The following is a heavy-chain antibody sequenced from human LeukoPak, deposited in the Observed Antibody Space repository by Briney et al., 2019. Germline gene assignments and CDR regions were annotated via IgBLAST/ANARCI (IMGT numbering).Heavy chain of an antibody. V-gene: IGHV4-59*08. Sequence: PSETLSLTCSVSGGSVSSYYWGWIRQPPGKGLEWIGYIYYGGTTYYNPSLKSRATISVDTSSNHVSLRLTSVTATDTAVYFCARRGSSGHYGGWFDPWGPGTLVTVSS. J-gene: IGHJ5*02. CDR3: ARRGSSGHYGGWFDP. CDR2: IYYGGTT. D-gene: IGHD6-19*01. CDR1: GGSVSSYY.